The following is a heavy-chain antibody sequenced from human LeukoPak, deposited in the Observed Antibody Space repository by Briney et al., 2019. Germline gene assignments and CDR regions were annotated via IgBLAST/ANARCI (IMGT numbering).Heavy chain of an antibody. CDR2: TSYDGSNK. J-gene: IGHJ4*02. CDR1: GFTFNSYG. CDR3: AKDLGYGDHVFDY. Sequence: GGSLRLSCAASGFTFNSYGMNWVRQAPGKGLGWVATTSYDGSNKNYADSVKGRFTISRDNSKNTLYLQMNSLRVEDTAVYYCAKDLGYGDHVFDYWGQGTLVTVSS. D-gene: IGHD4-17*01. V-gene: IGHV3-30*18.